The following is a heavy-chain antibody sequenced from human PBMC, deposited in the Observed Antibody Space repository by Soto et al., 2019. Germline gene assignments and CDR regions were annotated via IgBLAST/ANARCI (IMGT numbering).Heavy chain of an antibody. J-gene: IGHJ5*02. CDR3: LHSKSYRIIVVVIGAHWFEP. CDR1: GFSLSTSGVA. Sequence: QITLKESGPTLVKPTQTLTLTCSFSGFSLSTSGVAAGWIRQRPGKGLEWLALVYWDNDKRYSPSLRDMLNITTETCNIKFFLTMTNMAPAATATYYCLHSKSYRIIVVVIGAHWFEPWCKGVMVTVSS. CDR2: VYWDNDK. V-gene: IGHV2-5*02. D-gene: IGHD3-3*02.